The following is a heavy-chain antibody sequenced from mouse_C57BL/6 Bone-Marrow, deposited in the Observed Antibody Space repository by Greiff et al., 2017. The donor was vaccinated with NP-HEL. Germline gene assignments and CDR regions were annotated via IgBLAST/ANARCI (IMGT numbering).Heavy chain of an antibody. CDR3: ASSYDGSRLYAMDY. CDR1: GYTFTSYW. V-gene: IGHV1-62-3*01. J-gene: IGHJ4*01. Sequence: QVQLQQPGAELVKPGASVKLSCKASGYTFTSYWMLWVKQRPGRGLEWIGRIDPNSGGTKYNEKFKSKATLTVDKPSSTAYMQLSSLTSEDSAVYYCASSYDGSRLYAMDYWGQGTSVTVSS. D-gene: IGHD1-1*01. CDR2: IDPNSGGT.